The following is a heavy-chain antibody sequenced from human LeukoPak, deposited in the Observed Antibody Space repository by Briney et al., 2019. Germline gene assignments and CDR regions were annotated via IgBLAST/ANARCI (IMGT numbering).Heavy chain of an antibody. CDR3: AKELPGRIAAAGTPFDY. J-gene: IGHJ4*02. CDR1: GFTFSSYA. CDR2: ISGSGGST. V-gene: IGHV3-23*01. D-gene: IGHD6-13*01. Sequence: PGGSLRLSCAASGFTFSSYAMSWVRQAPGKGLEWVSAISGSGGSTYYADSVKGRFTISRDNSKNTLYLQMNSLRAEDTAVYYCAKELPGRIAAAGTPFDYWGQGTLVTVSS.